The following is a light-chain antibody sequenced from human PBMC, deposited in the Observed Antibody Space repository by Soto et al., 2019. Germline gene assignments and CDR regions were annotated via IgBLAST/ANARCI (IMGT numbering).Light chain of an antibody. CDR1: SSDVGGFNY. CDR3: SSYTTSSSYV. V-gene: IGLV2-14*01. CDR2: DVY. J-gene: IGLJ1*01. Sequence: QSALTQPASVSLSPGQSITISCTGTSSDVGGFNYVSLYQQHPGKAPKLLIFDVYSRPSGISNRFSGSKSGNTASLTISGLQAEDEADYYCSSYTTSSSYVFGAGTKVTVL.